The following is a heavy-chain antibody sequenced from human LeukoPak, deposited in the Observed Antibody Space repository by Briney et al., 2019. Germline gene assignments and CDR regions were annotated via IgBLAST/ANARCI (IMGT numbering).Heavy chain of an antibody. J-gene: IGHJ1*01. D-gene: IGHD3-3*01. V-gene: IGHV4-30-2*01. CDR1: GGSISSGGYS. Sequence: SETLSLTCAVSGGSISSGGYSWSWIRQPPGKGLEWIGYIYHSGSTYYNSSLKSRVTISVDRSKNQFSLKLSSVTAADTAVYYCASFYRNYDFWSGYSAAEYFQHWGQGTLVTVSS. CDR3: ASFYRNYDFWSGYSAAEYFQH. CDR2: IYHSGST.